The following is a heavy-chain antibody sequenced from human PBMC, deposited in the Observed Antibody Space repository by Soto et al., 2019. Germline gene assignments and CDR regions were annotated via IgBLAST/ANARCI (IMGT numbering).Heavy chain of an antibody. V-gene: IGHV6-1*01. CDR2: TYYKSKWYN. CDR3: ARVLAGKGGFDY. Sequence: SQTLSLTCAITGDSVSSNSAIWNWIRQSPSRGLEWLGRTYYKSKWYNDYAVSVKSRITINPDTSKNQLSLQLNSVTPEDTAVYYCARVLAGKGGFDYWGQGTLVTVSS. CDR1: GDSVSSNSAI. D-gene: IGHD6-19*01. J-gene: IGHJ4*02.